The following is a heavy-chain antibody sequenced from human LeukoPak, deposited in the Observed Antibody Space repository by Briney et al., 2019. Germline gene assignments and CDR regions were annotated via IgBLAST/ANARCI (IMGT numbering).Heavy chain of an antibody. Sequence: ASVKVSCKASGYTFPDYYIHWVRQASGQGLEWMGWINPKSGGTKYAQKFQDRVTMTRDTSISTAYMELSRLRSDDTAVYYCARVDYDDYLGNFDYWGQGTLVTVSS. CDR1: GYTFPDYY. CDR3: ARVDYDDYLGNFDY. J-gene: IGHJ4*02. D-gene: IGHD4-17*01. CDR2: INPKSGGT. V-gene: IGHV1-2*02.